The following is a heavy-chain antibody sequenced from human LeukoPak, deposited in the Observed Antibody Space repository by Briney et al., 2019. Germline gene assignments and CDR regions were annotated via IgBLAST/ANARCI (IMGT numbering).Heavy chain of an antibody. CDR1: GLTFSSYE. D-gene: IGHD2-21*02. CDR2: ISSSGSTI. V-gene: IGHV3-48*03. CDR3: ASLRVQVVTANPGDY. J-gene: IGHJ4*02. Sequence: GGSLRLSCAASGLTFSSYEMNWVRQAPGKGLEWVSYISSSGSTIYYADSVKGRFTISRDNAKNSLYLQMNSLRAEDTAVYYCASLRVQVVTANPGDYWGQGTLVTVSS.